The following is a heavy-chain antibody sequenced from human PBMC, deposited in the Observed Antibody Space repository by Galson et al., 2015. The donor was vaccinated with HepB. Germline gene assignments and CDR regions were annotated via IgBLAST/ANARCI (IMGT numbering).Heavy chain of an antibody. Sequence: SLRLSCAASGFTFSSYWMHWVRQAPGKGLVWVSRINSDGSSTSYADSVKGRFTISRDNAKNTLYLQMNSLRAEDTAVYYCARGGSGSYRNFDYWGQGTLVTVSS. V-gene: IGHV3-74*01. CDR3: ARGGSGSYRNFDY. D-gene: IGHD1-26*01. CDR1: GFTFSSYW. CDR2: INSDGSST. J-gene: IGHJ4*02.